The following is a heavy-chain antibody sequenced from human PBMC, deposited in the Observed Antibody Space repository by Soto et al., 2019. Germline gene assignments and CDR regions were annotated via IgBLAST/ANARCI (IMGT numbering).Heavy chain of an antibody. D-gene: IGHD3-22*01. V-gene: IGHV4-30-4*01. Sequence: SETLSLTCTVSGASINNNDYYWGWIRQTPGKGLEWIGYVYYSGTTDYIPSLKSRLSMSIDKSQNQFTLKLNSVTAADTATYYCARMSYFYDKWYFDLWGRGTLVPVSS. J-gene: IGHJ2*01. CDR2: VYYSGTT. CDR3: ARMSYFYDKWYFDL. CDR1: GASINNNDYY.